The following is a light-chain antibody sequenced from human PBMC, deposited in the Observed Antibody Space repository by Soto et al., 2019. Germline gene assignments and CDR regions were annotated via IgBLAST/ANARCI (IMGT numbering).Light chain of an antibody. J-gene: IGKJ1*01. Sequence: LLMQTPGTLSLCPGEKGTLSWRASQSVSNNYLAWYQQKPGQAHRLRIYGASNRATGIPDRFGGSGSRTDFTLTISRLAPEDFAVYYCQQYGSSGTFGQGTKVDI. CDR2: GAS. V-gene: IGKV3-20*01. CDR1: QSVSNNY. CDR3: QQYGSSGT.